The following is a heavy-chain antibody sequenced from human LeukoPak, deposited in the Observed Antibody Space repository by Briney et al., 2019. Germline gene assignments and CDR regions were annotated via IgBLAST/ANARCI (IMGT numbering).Heavy chain of an antibody. CDR1: GGSISSYH. Sequence: PSETLSLTCTVSGGSISSYHWSWIRQPPGKGLEWIGYIYYSGSTNYNPSLKSRVTISLDTSKNQFSLKVSSVTAADTAVHYCARHSSGYLSYFDYWGQGTLVPVSS. D-gene: IGHD3-22*01. V-gene: IGHV4-59*08. CDR2: IYYSGST. CDR3: ARHSSGYLSYFDY. J-gene: IGHJ4*02.